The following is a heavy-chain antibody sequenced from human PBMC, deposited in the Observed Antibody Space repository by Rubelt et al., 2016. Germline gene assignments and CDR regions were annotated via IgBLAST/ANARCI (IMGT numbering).Heavy chain of an antibody. J-gene: IGHJ4*02. V-gene: IGHV3-23*01. CDR2: SGSGGST. CDR3: AKDGGTYYARSDYFDY. D-gene: IGHD1-26*01. Sequence: SGSGGSTYYADSVKGRFTISRDNSKNTLYLQMNSLRTEDMGLYYCAKDGGTYYARSDYFDYWGQGTLVTVSS.